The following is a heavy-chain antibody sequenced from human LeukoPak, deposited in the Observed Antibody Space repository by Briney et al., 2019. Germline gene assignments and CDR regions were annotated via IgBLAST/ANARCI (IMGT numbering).Heavy chain of an antibody. D-gene: IGHD3-9*01. Sequence: ASVKVSCKASGYTFTSYYMHWVRQAPGQGSEWMGIINPSGGSTSYAQKFQGRVTMTRDTSTSTVYMELSSLRSEDTAVYYCASWYYDILTGYSSDYWGQGTLVTVSS. CDR3: ASWYYDILTGYSSDY. V-gene: IGHV1-46*01. CDR1: GYTFTSYY. J-gene: IGHJ4*02. CDR2: INPSGGST.